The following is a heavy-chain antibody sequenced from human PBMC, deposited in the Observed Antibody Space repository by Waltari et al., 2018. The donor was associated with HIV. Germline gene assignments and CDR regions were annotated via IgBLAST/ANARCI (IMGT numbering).Heavy chain of an antibody. CDR3: AKVEYSSSSGEN. V-gene: IGHV3-23*01. J-gene: IGHJ4*02. D-gene: IGHD6-6*01. CDR1: GFTFCSYA. Sequence: EVQLLESGGGLVQPGGSLRLSCAASGFTFCSYAMSWVRQAPGQGLAWSSAIGCRGGSTYYAASVKGRFTISRDNSKNTLYLQMNSLRAEDTAVYYCAKVEYSSSSGENWGQGTLVTVSS. CDR2: IGCRGGST.